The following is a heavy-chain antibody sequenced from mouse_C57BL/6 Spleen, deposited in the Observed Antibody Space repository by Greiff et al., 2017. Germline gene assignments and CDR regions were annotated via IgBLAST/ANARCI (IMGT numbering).Heavy chain of an antibody. D-gene: IGHD2-12*01. J-gene: IGHJ4*01. Sequence: EVQLVESGGGLVKPGGSLKLSCGASGFTFSDYGMHWVRQAPEKGLEWVAYISSGSSTIYYADTVKGRFTISRDNAKNTLFLQMTSLRSEDTAMYYCARPSYYYAMDYWGQGTSVTVSS. V-gene: IGHV5-17*01. CDR2: ISSGSSTI. CDR3: ARPSYYYAMDY. CDR1: GFTFSDYG.